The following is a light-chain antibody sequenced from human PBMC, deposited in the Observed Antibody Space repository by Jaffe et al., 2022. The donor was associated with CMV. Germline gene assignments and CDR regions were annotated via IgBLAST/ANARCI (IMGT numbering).Light chain of an antibody. CDR3: QQYNNWPPT. J-gene: IGKJ2*01. V-gene: IGKV3-15*01. CDR2: GAS. CDR1: QSVSSN. Sequence: EMVMTQSPATLSVSPGERATVSCRASQSVSSNLAWYQQKPGQAPRLLIYGASTRATGLPARFSGSGSGTEFTLIISSLQSEDFAVYYCQQYNNWPPTFGQGTKLEIK.